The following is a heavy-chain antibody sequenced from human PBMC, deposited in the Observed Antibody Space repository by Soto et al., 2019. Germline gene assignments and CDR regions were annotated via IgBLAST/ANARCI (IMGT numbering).Heavy chain of an antibody. D-gene: IGHD3-10*01. J-gene: IGHJ4*02. Sequence: TLSLTCTVSGGSISSGGYYWSWIREHPGKGLEWIGYIYYSGSTYYNPSLKSRVTISVDTSKNQFSLKLSSVTAADTAVYYCARGVSHYGSGSYPTGTYYFDYWGQGTLVTVSS. CDR3: ARGVSHYGSGSYPTGTYYFDY. CDR1: GGSISSGGYY. V-gene: IGHV4-31*03. CDR2: IYYSGST.